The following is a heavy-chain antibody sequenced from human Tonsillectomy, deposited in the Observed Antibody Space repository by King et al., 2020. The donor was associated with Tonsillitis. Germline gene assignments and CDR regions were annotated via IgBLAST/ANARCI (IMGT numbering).Heavy chain of an antibody. Sequence: LQLQESGSGLVKPSQTLSLTCAVSGGSISSGGYSWSWIRQPPGKGLEWIGYIYHSGSTYYNPSLKSRVTISVDRSKNQFSLKLSSVTAADTAVYYCARGYGGNSGHESFDAFDIWGQGTMVTVSS. CDR1: GGSISSGGYS. V-gene: IGHV4-30-2*01. CDR3: ARGYGGNSGHESFDAFDI. D-gene: IGHD4-23*01. CDR2: IYHSGST. J-gene: IGHJ3*02.